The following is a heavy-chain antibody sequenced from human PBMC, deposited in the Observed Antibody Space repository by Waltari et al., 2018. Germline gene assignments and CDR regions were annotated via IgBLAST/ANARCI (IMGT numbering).Heavy chain of an antibody. CDR2: INPNRGGT. Sequence: QVQLVQSGAEVKGPGASVRVSCKASGYTFTGYYMHWVRQAPGQGLEGMGWINPNRGGTNDSQHLQGRVTMTKDTSVSTAYMELSWLISDDTAVYYCARETAGATAWFDPWGQGTLVTVSS. V-gene: IGHV1-2*02. CDR1: GYTFTGYY. D-gene: IGHD1-26*01. J-gene: IGHJ5*02. CDR3: ARETAGATAWFDP.